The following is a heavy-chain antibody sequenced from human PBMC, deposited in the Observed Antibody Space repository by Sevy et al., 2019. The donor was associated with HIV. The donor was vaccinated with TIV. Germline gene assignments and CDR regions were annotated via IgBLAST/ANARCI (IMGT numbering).Heavy chain of an antibody. CDR2: IKQDGSEK. CDR1: GFTISTYW. J-gene: IGHJ4*02. Sequence: GGSLRLSCAASGFTISTYWVTWVRQAPGKGLEWVANIKQDGSEKYYVDSVKGRFTISRDNARNSLFLQMNSLRAEDTAVYYCARDTYYYDSSGYSGEVFDYWGQGTLVTVSS. D-gene: IGHD3-22*01. V-gene: IGHV3-7*01. CDR3: ARDTYYYDSSGYSGEVFDY.